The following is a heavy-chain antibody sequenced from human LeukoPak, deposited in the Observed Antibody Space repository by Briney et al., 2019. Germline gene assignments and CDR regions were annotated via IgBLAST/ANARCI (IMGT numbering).Heavy chain of an antibody. Sequence: GGSLRLSCAASGFTFSSYWLHWVRQAPGKGLVWVSRINSDGSSTSYADSVKGRFTISRDNAKNTLYLQMNSLRAEDTAVYYCARDHTVRYWYFDLWGRGTLVTVSS. CDR1: GFTFSSYW. J-gene: IGHJ2*01. D-gene: IGHD4-11*01. CDR2: INSDGSST. CDR3: ARDHTVRYWYFDL. V-gene: IGHV3-74*01.